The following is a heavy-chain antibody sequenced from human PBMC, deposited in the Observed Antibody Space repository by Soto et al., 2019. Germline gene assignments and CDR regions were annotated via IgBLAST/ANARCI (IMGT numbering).Heavy chain of an antibody. Sequence: PSQTLSLTCAISGDSVSSNSAAWNWIRQSPSRGLEWLGRTYYRSKWYNDYAVSVKSRITINPDTSKNQFSLQLNPVTPEDTAVYYCASAGYSSSWYGIRGGWFDPWGQGTLVTVSS. D-gene: IGHD6-13*01. CDR1: GDSVSSNSAA. CDR3: ASAGYSSSWYGIRGGWFDP. CDR2: TYYRSKWYN. V-gene: IGHV6-1*01. J-gene: IGHJ5*02.